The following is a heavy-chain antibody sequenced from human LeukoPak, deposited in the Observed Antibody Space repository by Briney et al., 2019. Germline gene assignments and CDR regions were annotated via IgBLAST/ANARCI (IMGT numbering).Heavy chain of an antibody. D-gene: IGHD3-10*01. CDR2: ISSSGSTI. J-gene: IGHJ4*02. CDR1: GFTFSSYE. Sequence: GGSLRLSCAASGFTFSSYEMNWVRQAPGKGLERVSYISSSGSTIYYADSVKGLFTISRDNAKNSLYLQMNSLRAEDTAVYYCARDYGSGSYSEFDYWGQGTLVTVSS. CDR3: ARDYGSGSYSEFDY. V-gene: IGHV3-48*03.